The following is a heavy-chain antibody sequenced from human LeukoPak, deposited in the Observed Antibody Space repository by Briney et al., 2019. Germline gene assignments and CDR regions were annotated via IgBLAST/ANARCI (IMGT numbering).Heavy chain of an antibody. J-gene: IGHJ4*02. CDR1: GGSFSGYY. D-gene: IGHD5-18*01. CDR2: INHSGST. Sequence: PSETLSLTCAVYGGSFSGYYWSWIRQPPGKGLERIGEINHSGSTNYNPSLKSRVTISVDTSKNQFSLKLSSVTAADTAVYYCARRGKYSYGHRFDYWGQGTLVTVSS. V-gene: IGHV4-34*01. CDR3: ARRGKYSYGHRFDY.